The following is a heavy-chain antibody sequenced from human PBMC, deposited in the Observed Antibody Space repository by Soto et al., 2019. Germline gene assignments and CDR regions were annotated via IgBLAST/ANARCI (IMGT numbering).Heavy chain of an antibody. J-gene: IGHJ3*02. Sequence: QVQLEQSGAEVRKPGSSVKVSCKASGGTFSSSAINWLRQAPGQGPEWMGGIIPTFGTSNYIPKLRGRVTITADTSANTAYMEVSRLSSEDAAMYYCARSETAGHKGFNIWSQGTMVTISA. CDR1: GGTFSSSA. V-gene: IGHV1-69*06. D-gene: IGHD6-19*01. CDR2: IIPTFGTS. CDR3: ARSETAGHKGFNI.